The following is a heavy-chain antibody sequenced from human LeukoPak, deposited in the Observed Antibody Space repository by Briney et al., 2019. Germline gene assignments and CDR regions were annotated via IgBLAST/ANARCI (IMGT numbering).Heavy chain of an antibody. V-gene: IGHV4-34*01. CDR2: INHSGST. D-gene: IGHD3-22*01. Sequence: SETLSLTCAVYGGSFSGYYWSWIRQLPGKGLEWIGEINHSGSTNYNPSLKSRVTISVDTSKNQFSLKLSSVTAADTAVYYCARGTKSLYYYDSSGYFNRGYFDYWGQGTLVTVSS. J-gene: IGHJ4*02. CDR1: GGSFSGYY. CDR3: ARGTKSLYYYDSSGYFNRGYFDY.